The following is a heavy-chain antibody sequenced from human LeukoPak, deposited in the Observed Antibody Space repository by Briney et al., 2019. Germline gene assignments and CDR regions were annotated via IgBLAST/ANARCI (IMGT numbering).Heavy chain of an antibody. CDR2: IYYSGST. V-gene: IGHV4-59*01. CDR1: GGSISSYY. J-gene: IGHJ4*02. CDR3: AANYYDSSGYYIPSFDY. Sequence: PSETLSLTCTVSGGSISSYYWSWIRQPPGKGLEWIGYIYYSGSTNYNPSLKSRVTISVDTSKNQFSLKLSSVTAADTAVYYCAANYYDSSGYYIPSFDYWGQGTLVTVSS. D-gene: IGHD3-22*01.